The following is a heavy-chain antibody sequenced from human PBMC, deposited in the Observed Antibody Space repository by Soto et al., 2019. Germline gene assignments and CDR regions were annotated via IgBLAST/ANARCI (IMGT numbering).Heavy chain of an antibody. D-gene: IGHD5-18*01. CDR3: ARGHIVDTAMRDISAGIDY. CDR2: IIPIFGTA. CDR1: GGTFSSYA. V-gene: IGHV1-69*01. Sequence: QVQLVQSGAEVKKPGSSVKVSCKASGGTFSSYAISWVRQAPGQGLEWMGGIIPIFGTANYAQKFQGRVTITADESTSTAYMELSSLRSEDTAVYYCARGHIVDTAMRDISAGIDYWGQGTLVTVSS. J-gene: IGHJ4*02.